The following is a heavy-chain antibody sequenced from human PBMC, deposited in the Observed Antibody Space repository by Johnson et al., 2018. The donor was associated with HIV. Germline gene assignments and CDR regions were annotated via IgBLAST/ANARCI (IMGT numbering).Heavy chain of an antibody. Sequence: QMQLVESGGGVVQPGRSLRLSCAASGFTFSDYAMHWVRQAPGKGLEWVASISSDGNNKYFADSVQGRFTISRDNSKNTLYLQMNSLRAEDTAVYYCAMEFARCVGLFHTDGRAFDIWGQGTMVTVSS. CDR2: ISSDGNNK. V-gene: IGHV3-30*04. J-gene: IGHJ3*02. CDR1: GFTFSDYA. D-gene: IGHD3-10*01. CDR3: AMEFARCVGLFHTDGRAFDI.